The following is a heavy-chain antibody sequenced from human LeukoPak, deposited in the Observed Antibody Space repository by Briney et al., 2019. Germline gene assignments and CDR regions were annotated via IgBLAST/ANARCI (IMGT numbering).Heavy chain of an antibody. Sequence: GGSLRLSCAVSGFTFTSYWMSWVRQAPGKGLEWVANIKDDGAETYYVESVKGRFTISRDNAKNSLYLQMNSLRAEDTAVYYCGRDPYYDALDYWGRGTLVTVSS. J-gene: IGHJ4*02. V-gene: IGHV3-7*01. CDR1: GFTFTSYW. CDR2: IKDDGAET. D-gene: IGHD3-16*01. CDR3: GRDPYYDALDY.